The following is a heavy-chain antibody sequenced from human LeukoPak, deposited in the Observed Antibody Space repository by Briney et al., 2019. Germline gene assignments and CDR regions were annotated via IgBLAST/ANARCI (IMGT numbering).Heavy chain of an antibody. J-gene: IGHJ4*02. CDR2: ISHGGIT. CDR1: GFTFSDYY. D-gene: IGHD2-2*01. Sequence: LRLSCAASGFTFSDYYMTWIRQAPGKGLEWIGEISHGGITKHNPSLKSRVTMSQDTSKRQFSLKMNSMTAADTGVYYCGIFMDVVPGSMSWGLGTLVTVSS. CDR3: GIFMDVVPGSMS. V-gene: IGHV4-34*08.